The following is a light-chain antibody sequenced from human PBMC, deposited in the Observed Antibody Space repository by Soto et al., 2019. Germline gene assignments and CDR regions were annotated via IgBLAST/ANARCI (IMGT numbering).Light chain of an antibody. CDR1: QSISSW. V-gene: IGKV1-5*01. CDR3: QQYNSNPWT. J-gene: IGKJ1*01. CDR2: DAS. Sequence: DIQMTQSPSTLSASVGDRVTITCRASQSISSWLAWYQQKPGKAPKLLIYDASSLESGVPSRFSGSGSGTEFTLTISSLQPDDFGTYYCQQYNSNPWTFGPGTKVDNK.